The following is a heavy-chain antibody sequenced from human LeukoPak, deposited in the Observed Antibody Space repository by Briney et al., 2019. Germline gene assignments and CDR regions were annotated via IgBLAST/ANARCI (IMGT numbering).Heavy chain of an antibody. Sequence: GGSLRLSCAASGFTFSTYAMHWVRQAPGKGLEWVAVTSYDGRNSYYADSVKGRFTISRDNSENTLYLKMDSLRTEDMAVYYCAKQYRSGYYYDNSAYDYWGQGTLVTVSS. CDR2: TSYDGRNS. J-gene: IGHJ4*02. CDR3: AKQYRSGYYYDNSAYDY. CDR1: GFTFSTYA. D-gene: IGHD3-22*01. V-gene: IGHV3-30*18.